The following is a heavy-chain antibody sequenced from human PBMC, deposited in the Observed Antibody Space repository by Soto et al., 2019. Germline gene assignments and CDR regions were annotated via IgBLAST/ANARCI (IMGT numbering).Heavy chain of an antibody. CDR1: GDSFSSYW. CDR2: IDPSDSHT. V-gene: IGHV5-10-1*01. CDR3: ARVYWTYDLPRLGMDV. Sequence: PGESLKISCKGSGDSFSSYWINWVRQMPGKGLEWMGRIDPSDSHTDYSPSFQGHVTISADKSINTAYLQWSSLRASDTAIYYCARVYWTYDLPRLGMDVRGPGPSVTVFS. D-gene: IGHD1-7*01. J-gene: IGHJ6*02.